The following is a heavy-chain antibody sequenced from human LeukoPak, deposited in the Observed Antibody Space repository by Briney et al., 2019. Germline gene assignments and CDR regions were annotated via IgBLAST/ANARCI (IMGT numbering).Heavy chain of an antibody. V-gene: IGHV3-74*01. D-gene: IGHD6-19*01. J-gene: IGHJ4*02. CDR1: GFTFSSYW. Sequence: GSLRLSCAAPGFTFSSYWMHWVRQAPGKGLVWVSRINSDGSSTSYADSVKGRFTISRDNAKNTLYLQMNSLRAEDTAVYYCVRALHGWYSGYFDYWGQGTLVTVSS. CDR2: INSDGSST. CDR3: VRALHGWYSGYFDY.